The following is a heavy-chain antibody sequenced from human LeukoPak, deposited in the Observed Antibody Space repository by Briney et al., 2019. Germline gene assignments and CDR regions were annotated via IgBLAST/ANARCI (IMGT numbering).Heavy chain of an antibody. Sequence: PGGSLRLSCAASGFNVNSYYRSWIRQAPGKGLEWVSYISSSGSTIYYADSVKGRFTISRDNAKNSLYLQMNSLRAEDTAVYYCARECRDGYNVFAYWGQGTLVTVSS. V-gene: IGHV3-11*04. CDR3: ARECRDGYNVFAY. J-gene: IGHJ4*02. D-gene: IGHD5-24*01. CDR1: GFNVNSYY. CDR2: ISSSGSTI.